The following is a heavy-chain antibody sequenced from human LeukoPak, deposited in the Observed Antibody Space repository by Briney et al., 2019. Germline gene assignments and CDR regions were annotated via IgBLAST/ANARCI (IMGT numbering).Heavy chain of an antibody. CDR1: GGSISTYY. CDR2: VDYSGST. Sequence: SETLSLTCSVSGGSISTYYWSWLRQPPGKGLEWIGYVDYSGSTNYNPSLKSRVTISVDTSKNQFSLKLSSVTAADTAVYYCARVGPWCFDLWGRGTLVTVSS. CDR3: ARVGPWCFDL. J-gene: IGHJ2*01. V-gene: IGHV4-59*01.